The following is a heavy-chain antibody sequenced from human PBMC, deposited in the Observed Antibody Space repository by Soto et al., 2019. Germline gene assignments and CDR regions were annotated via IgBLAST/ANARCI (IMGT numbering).Heavy chain of an antibody. D-gene: IGHD3-3*01. CDR1: GYTFTSYG. J-gene: IGHJ6*02. V-gene: IGHV1-18*01. CDR3: AKEPVSITIFGVNNMDV. Sequence: QVQLVQSGAEVKKPGASVKVSCKASGYTFTSYGISWVRQAPGQGLEWMGWISAYNGNTNYAQKLQGRVTMTTDTSTSTAYMELRSLRSDDTAVYYCAKEPVSITIFGVNNMDVWGQGTTVIVSS. CDR2: ISAYNGNT.